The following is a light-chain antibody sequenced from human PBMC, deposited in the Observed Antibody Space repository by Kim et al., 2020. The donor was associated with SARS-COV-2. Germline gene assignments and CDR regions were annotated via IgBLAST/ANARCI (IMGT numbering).Light chain of an antibody. J-gene: IGLJ3*02. CDR3: CSYAGSYTWV. V-gene: IGLV2-11*01. CDR2: DVS. Sequence: QSALTQPRSVSGSPGQSVTISCTGTSSDVGGYNYVSWNQQHPGKAPKLMIYDVSKRPSGVPDRFSGSKSGNTASLTITGLQAEDEADYYCCSYAGSYTWVFGGGTQLTVL. CDR1: SSDVGGYNY.